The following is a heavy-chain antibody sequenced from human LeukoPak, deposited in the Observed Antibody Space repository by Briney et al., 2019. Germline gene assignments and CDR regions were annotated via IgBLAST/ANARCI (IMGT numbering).Heavy chain of an antibody. CDR1: GYTFTSYG. CDR3: ASIKRSATWNNWFDP. J-gene: IGHJ5*02. D-gene: IGHD2-15*01. Sequence: ASVKVSCKASGYTFTSYGISWVRQAPGQGLEWMGWISAYNGNTNYAQKLQGRVTMTTDTSTSTAYMELRSLRSDDTAVYYCASIKRSATWNNWFDPWGQGTLVTVSS. V-gene: IGHV1-18*01. CDR2: ISAYNGNT.